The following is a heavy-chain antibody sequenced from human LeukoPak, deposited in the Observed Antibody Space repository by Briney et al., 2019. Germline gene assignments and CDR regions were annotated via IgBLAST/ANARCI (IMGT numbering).Heavy chain of an antibody. Sequence: RESLKISCKCSGYSFTSYWIGWVRQMPGKGLEWMGIIYPGDSDTRYSPSFQGQVHISVDKSISTAYLQWSSLKASDTAIYYCAKIDRQYCSRSSCYALDYWGQGTQVTVSS. CDR2: IYPGDSDT. CDR1: GYSFTSYW. V-gene: IGHV5-51*01. CDR3: AKIDRQYCSRSSCYALDY. J-gene: IGHJ4*02. D-gene: IGHD2-2*01.